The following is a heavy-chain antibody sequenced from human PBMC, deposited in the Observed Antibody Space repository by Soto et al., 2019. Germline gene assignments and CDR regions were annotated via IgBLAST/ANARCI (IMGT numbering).Heavy chain of an antibody. Sequence: ASVKVSCKASGYTFTSYGINWVRQAPGQGLEWMGWISAYNGNTNYAQKLQGRVTMTTDTSTSTAYMELRSLRSDDTAVYYCARVDTAMVRLDYWGQGTLVTVSS. CDR2: ISAYNGNT. CDR1: GYTFTSYG. CDR3: ARVDTAMVRLDY. D-gene: IGHD5-18*01. J-gene: IGHJ4*02. V-gene: IGHV1-18*04.